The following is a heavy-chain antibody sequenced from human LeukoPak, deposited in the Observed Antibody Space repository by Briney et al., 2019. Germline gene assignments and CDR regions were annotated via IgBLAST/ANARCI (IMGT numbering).Heavy chain of an antibody. D-gene: IGHD1-26*01. J-gene: IGHJ4*02. V-gene: IGHV1-2*02. CDR2: INPNSGGT. CDR3: ARGAESYSGYYFDY. CDR1: GYTFTGYY. Sequence: ASVKVSCKASGYTFTGYYMHWVRQAPGQGLEWMGWINPNSGGTNYAQKFQGRVTMTRDTSISTAYMELSRLRSDDTAVYYCARGAESYSGYYFDYWGQGTLVTVSS.